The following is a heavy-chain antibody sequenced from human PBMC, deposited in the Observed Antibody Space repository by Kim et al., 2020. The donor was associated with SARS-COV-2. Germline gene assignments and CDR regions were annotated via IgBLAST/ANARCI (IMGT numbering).Heavy chain of an antibody. Sequence: SETLSLTCTVSGDSISSYYWSWIRQPPEKGPEWIGYIYYSGITNYNPSLRSRVTISVDTSKNHFSLKLTSVTAADTAVYYCAKGGSNWFDPWGQGTLVTVSS. CDR1: GDSISSYY. CDR2: IYYSGIT. V-gene: IGHV4-59*01. J-gene: IGHJ5*02. CDR3: AKGGSNWFDP.